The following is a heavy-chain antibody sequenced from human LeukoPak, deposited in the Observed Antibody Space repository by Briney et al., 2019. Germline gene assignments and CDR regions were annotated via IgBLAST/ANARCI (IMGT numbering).Heavy chain of an antibody. CDR3: ARDHSSGGSCYIFDF. V-gene: IGHV4-61*02. Sequence: PSETLSLTCTVSGVSISSGSYYWSWIRQPAGKGLEWIGRIYTSGSTNYNPSLKSRVTISVDTSKNQFSLKLSSVTAADTAVYYSARDHSSGGSCYIFDFWGKGTTVTVSS. CDR1: GVSISSGSYY. D-gene: IGHD2-15*01. CDR2: IYTSGST. J-gene: IGHJ4*02.